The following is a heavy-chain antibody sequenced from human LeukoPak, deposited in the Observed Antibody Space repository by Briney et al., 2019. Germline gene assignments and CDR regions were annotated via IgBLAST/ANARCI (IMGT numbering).Heavy chain of an antibody. CDR1: GPTFTSYA. J-gene: IGHJ5*02. Sequence: ASVKLSCNASGPTFTSYAISWVRQAPGQGLEWMGGIIPIFGTANYAQKFQGRVTITADESTSTAYMELSSLRSEDTAVYYCAREGDSSWFSWGQGTLVTVSS. CDR2: IIPIFGTA. CDR3: AREGDSSWFS. V-gene: IGHV1-69*13. D-gene: IGHD6-13*01.